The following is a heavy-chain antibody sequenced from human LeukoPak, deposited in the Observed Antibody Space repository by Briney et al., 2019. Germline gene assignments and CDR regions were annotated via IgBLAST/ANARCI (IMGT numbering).Heavy chain of an antibody. D-gene: IGHD5-18*01. V-gene: IGHV3-30*18. CDR2: ISYDGSNK. CDR3: ANLNGGYSYRDAFDI. CDR1: GFTFSSYG. Sequence: PGRSLRPSCAASGFTFSSYGMRWVRQAPGKGLEWVAAISYDGSNKYYADSVKGRFTISRDSSKNTLYLQMNSLRAEDTAVYYCANLNGGYSYRDAFDIWGQGTMVTVSS. J-gene: IGHJ3*02.